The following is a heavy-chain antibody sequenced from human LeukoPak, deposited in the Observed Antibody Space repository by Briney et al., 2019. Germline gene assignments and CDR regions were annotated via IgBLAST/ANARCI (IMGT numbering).Heavy chain of an antibody. D-gene: IGHD5-12*01. CDR2: ISSNGGST. V-gene: IGHV3-64D*06. J-gene: IGHJ4*02. CDR1: GFTVSSYA. CDR3: SAGDIVATGFDY. Sequence: GGSLRLSCSASGFTVSSYAMHWVRQAPGRGLEYVSAISSNGGSTYYADSVKGRFTISRDNSKNTLYLQMSSLRAEDTAVYYCSAGDIVATGFDYWGQGTLVTVSS.